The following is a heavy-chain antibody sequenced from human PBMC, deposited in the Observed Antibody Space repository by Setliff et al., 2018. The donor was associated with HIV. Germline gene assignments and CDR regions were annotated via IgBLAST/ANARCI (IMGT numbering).Heavy chain of an antibody. CDR3: VRGVQSPPHYSYYYMDV. J-gene: IGHJ6*03. CDR1: RSTFNSHT. CDR2: IIPILGVA. V-gene: IGHV1-69*02. D-gene: IGHD3-3*01. Sequence: SVNVSCKASRSTFNSHTTNWVRQAPGQGLDWMGRIIPILGVANYAQRFQGKVTITADKSTSTAYMELTSLRFDDTAMYYCVRGVQSPPHYSYYYMDVWGEGTMVTVSS.